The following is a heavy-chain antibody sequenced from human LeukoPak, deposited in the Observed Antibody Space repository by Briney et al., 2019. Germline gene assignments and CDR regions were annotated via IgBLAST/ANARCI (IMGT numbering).Heavy chain of an antibody. CDR1: GFTFIDYW. J-gene: IGHJ4*02. Sequence: PGGSLRLSCAASGFTFIDYWMSWVRKAPGKGLEWVANIKQDGSEKNYVDSVKVRFTISRDNTKKSLYLQMNSLSVEDTAIYYCAREGILAAVDYWGQGTLVTVSP. V-gene: IGHV3-7*01. CDR2: IKQDGSEK. D-gene: IGHD6-13*01. CDR3: AREGILAAVDY.